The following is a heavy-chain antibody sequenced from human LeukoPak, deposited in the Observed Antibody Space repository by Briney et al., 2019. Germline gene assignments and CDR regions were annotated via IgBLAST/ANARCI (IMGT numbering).Heavy chain of an antibody. CDR2: IVVGSGNT. CDR1: GFTFTSSA. CDR3: AAGRADYYYYGMDV. V-gene: IGHV1-58*02. J-gene: IGHJ6*02. Sequence: ASVKVSCTASGFTFTSSAMQWVRLARGQRLEWIGWIVVGSGNTNYAQKFQERVTITRDMSTSTAYMELSSLRSEDTAVYYCAAGRADYYYYGMDVWGQGTTVTVSS.